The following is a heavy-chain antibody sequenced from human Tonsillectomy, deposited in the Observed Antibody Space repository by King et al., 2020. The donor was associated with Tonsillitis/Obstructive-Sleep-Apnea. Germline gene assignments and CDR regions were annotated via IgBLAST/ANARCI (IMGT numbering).Heavy chain of an antibody. D-gene: IGHD3-3*01. CDR3: TRDRTSNDFWSGYDLDY. V-gene: IGHV3-49*04. CDR2: IRSKAYGGTT. Sequence: VQLVESGGGLVQPGRSLRLSCKGSGFTFGDYGMSWVRQAPGKGLEWVGFIRSKAYGGTTDYAASVKGRFTISRDDSKSIAYLQMNSLNTEDTAVYYCTRDRTSNDFWSGYDLDYWGQGTLVTVSS. J-gene: IGHJ4*02. CDR1: GFTFGDYG.